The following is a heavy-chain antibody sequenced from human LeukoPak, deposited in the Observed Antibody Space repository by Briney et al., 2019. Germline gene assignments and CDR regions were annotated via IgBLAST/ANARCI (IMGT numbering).Heavy chain of an antibody. CDR3: AKNFRNGTTSLDWFDP. D-gene: IGHD1-7*01. V-gene: IGHV3-23*01. CDR1: GFIFNNYA. Sequence: GGSLRLSCATSGFIFNNYAMSWVRQAPGKGLEWVSGISDRGDKMYYADSVKGRFTISRDTSTNTLYLRMNGLRAEDTAVYYCAKNFRNGTTSLDWFDPWGPGTLVTVSS. J-gene: IGHJ5*02. CDR2: ISDRGDKM.